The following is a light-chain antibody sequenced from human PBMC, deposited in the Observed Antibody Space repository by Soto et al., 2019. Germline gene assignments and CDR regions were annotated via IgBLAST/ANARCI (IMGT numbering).Light chain of an antibody. CDR1: QSISSY. V-gene: IGKV1-39*01. CDR3: QQRKT. J-gene: IGKJ1*01. Sequence: DIQMTQSPSSLSASVGDRVTITCRASQSISSYLNWYQQKPGKAPKLLIYAASSLQSGVPSRFSGSGSCIDFTLTISSRQPEDFATYYCQQRKTFGQGTKVEIK. CDR2: AAS.